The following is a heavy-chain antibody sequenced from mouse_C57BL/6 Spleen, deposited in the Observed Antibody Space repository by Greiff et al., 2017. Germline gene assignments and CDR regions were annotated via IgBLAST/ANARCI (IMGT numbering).Heavy chain of an antibody. CDR3: ARMGDYGFAY. V-gene: IGHV1-80*01. J-gene: IGHJ2*01. Sequence: VKLQQSGAELVKPGASVKISCKASGYAFSSYWMNWVKQRPGKGLEWIGQIYPGDGDTNYTAQFKGKATLTADKSSSTAYMQLSSLTSEDSAVYFCARMGDYGFAYWGQGTTLTVSS. CDR1: GYAFSSYW. CDR2: IYPGDGDT. D-gene: IGHD2-4*01.